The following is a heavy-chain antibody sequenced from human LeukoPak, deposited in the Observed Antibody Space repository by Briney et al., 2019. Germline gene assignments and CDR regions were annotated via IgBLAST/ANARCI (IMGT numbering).Heavy chain of an antibody. D-gene: IGHD4-17*01. CDR2: INHSEST. J-gene: IGHJ4*02. V-gene: IGHV4-34*01. Sequence: PSETLSLTCTVSGGSISSYYWSWLRQPPGKGLEWIGEINHSESTNYNPSLKSRVTISVDTSKDQFSLKLSSVTAADTAVYYCASFAENYGEVVDYWGQGTLVTVSS. CDR3: ASFAENYGEVVDY. CDR1: GGSISSYY.